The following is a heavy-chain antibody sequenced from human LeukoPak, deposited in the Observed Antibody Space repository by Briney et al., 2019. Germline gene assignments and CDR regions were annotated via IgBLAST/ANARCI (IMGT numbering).Heavy chain of an antibody. CDR3: ARAYDSSGYYQNWFDP. V-gene: IGHV1-18*01. D-gene: IGHD3-22*01. J-gene: IGHJ5*02. CDR2: ISAYNGNT. Sequence: ASVKVSCKASGYSFSGHGITWVRQAPGQGLEWMGWISAYNGNTKYAQNLQGRVTMTTDISTSTAYMELRSLRSDDTAVYYCARAYDSSGYYQNWFDPWGQGTLVTVSS. CDR1: GYSFSGHG.